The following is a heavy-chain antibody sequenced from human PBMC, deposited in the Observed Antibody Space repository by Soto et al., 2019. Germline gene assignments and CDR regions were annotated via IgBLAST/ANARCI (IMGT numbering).Heavy chain of an antibody. Sequence: QVQLQESGPGLVKPSETLSLTCTVSGGSISSDYWSWIRQPAGTGLEWIGRIYTSGSTNYNPSLKSRVTMSVDTSKNQFSLKLSSVTAADTAVYYCARDVDTAPWSWAFDIWGQGTMVTVSS. CDR3: ARDVDTAPWSWAFDI. D-gene: IGHD5-18*01. CDR2: IYTSGST. CDR1: GGSISSDY. J-gene: IGHJ3*02. V-gene: IGHV4-4*07.